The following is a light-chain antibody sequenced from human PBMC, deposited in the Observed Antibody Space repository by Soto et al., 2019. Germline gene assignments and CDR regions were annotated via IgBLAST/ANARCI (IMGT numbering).Light chain of an antibody. V-gene: IGKV3-20*01. CDR2: GAS. Sequence: EIVLTQSPATLSLSPVERATLSCMASQSGSSYLAWYQQKPGQAPRLLIFGASFRATGIPDRFSGSGSGTDFTLTISRLEPEDFAVYYCQQYGSSPTTFGQGTRWIS. CDR1: QSGSSY. CDR3: QQYGSSPTT. J-gene: IGKJ1*01.